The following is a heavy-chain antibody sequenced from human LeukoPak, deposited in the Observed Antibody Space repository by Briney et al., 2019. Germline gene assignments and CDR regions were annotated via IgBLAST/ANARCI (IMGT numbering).Heavy chain of an antibody. D-gene: IGHD2-2*03. V-gene: IGHV3-15*01. CDR3: VWGVGYSDFDY. J-gene: IGHJ4*02. Sequence: GGSLRLSCVASGFTFNNAWMTWVRQAPGKGLEWVGRIKNKGNGGTTDYPAPVEGRFTISRDDSKNTVYLQMNNLKTEDTAVYYCVWGVGYSDFDYWGQGTLVTVSS. CDR1: GFTFNNAW. CDR2: IKNKGNGGTT.